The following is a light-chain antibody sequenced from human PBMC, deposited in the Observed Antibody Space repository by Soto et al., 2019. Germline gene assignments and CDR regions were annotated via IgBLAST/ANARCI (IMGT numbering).Light chain of an antibody. J-gene: IGLJ1*01. Sequence: QSVLTQPASVSGSPGQSITISCTGTSSDVGSYNLVSWYQQHPGKAPKLMIYEGSKRPSGVSNRFSGSKSGNTASLTISGLQAGDEADYYCTSFTSSTILYVFGTGTKVTVL. CDR3: TSFTSSTILYV. CDR2: EGS. V-gene: IGLV2-14*02. CDR1: SSDVGSYNL.